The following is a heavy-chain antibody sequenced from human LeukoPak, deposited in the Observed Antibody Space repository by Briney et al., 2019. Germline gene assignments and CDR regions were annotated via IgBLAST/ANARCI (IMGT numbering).Heavy chain of an antibody. CDR3: ARAYYYDRSGY. D-gene: IGHD3-22*01. Sequence: PGRSLRLSCAASGFTFSSYATHWVRQAPGKGLEWVANIEQDGSEKYYVDSVKGRFTISRDNAKNALSLQMNSLRVGDTAVYYCARAYYYDRSGYWGQGTLVTVSS. CDR1: GFTFSSYA. J-gene: IGHJ4*02. CDR2: IEQDGSEK. V-gene: IGHV3-7*04.